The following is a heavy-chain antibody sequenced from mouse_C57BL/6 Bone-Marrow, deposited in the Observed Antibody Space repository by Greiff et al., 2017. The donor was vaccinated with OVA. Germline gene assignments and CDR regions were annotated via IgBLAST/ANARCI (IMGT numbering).Heavy chain of an antibody. V-gene: IGHV2-5*01. Sequence: VQLVESGPGLVQPSQSLSITCTVSGFSLTSYGVHWVRQSPGKGLEWLGVIWRGGSTDYNAAFMSRLSITKDNSKSQVFFKMNSLQADDTAIYYCANANWVYYDAMDYWGQGTSVTVSS. D-gene: IGHD4-1*01. CDR3: ANANWVYYDAMDY. CDR2: IWRGGST. J-gene: IGHJ4*01. CDR1: GFSLTSYG.